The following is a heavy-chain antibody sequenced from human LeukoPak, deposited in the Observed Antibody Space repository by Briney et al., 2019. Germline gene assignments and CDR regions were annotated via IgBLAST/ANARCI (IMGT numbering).Heavy chain of an antibody. CDR3: ARVLTMVRGVIRAYYFDY. V-gene: IGHV1-18*01. CDR2: ISAYNGNT. D-gene: IGHD3-10*01. Sequence: ASVKVSCKASGYTFTSYGISWVRQAPGQGLEWMGWISAYNGNTNYAQKLQGRVTMATDTSTSTAYMELRSLRSDDTAVYYCARVLTMVRGVIRAYYFDYWGQEPWSPSPQ. CDR1: GYTFTSYG. J-gene: IGHJ4*01.